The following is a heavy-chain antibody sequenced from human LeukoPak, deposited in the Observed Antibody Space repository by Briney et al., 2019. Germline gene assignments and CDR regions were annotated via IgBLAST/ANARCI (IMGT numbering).Heavy chain of an antibody. Sequence: SETLSLTCTVSGGSISSSYWSWIRQPPGKGLEWIGYIYYSGTTNYNPSLKSRLTISVDKSKNKFSLKLSSVTAADTAVYYCARRGFCSGGTCLTFDLWGQGTLVTVSS. V-gene: IGHV4-59*08. CDR3: ARRGFCSGGTCLTFDL. J-gene: IGHJ4*02. CDR1: GGSISSSY. D-gene: IGHD2-15*01. CDR2: IYYSGTT.